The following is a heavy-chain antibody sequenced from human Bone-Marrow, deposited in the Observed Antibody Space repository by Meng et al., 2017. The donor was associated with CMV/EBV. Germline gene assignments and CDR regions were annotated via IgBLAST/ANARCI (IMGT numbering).Heavy chain of an antibody. V-gene: IGHV1-18*01. CDR1: GYTFTSYG. Sequence: ASVKVSCKASGYTFTSYGISWVRQAPGQGLEWMGWISAYNGNTNYAQKLQGRVTMTTDTSTRTAYMALRSLRSDDTAVYYCARDGGYCSSTSCSLTELGAGMDVWGQGTTVTVSS. J-gene: IGHJ6*02. D-gene: IGHD2-2*01. CDR3: ARDGGYCSSTSCSLTELGAGMDV. CDR2: ISAYNGNT.